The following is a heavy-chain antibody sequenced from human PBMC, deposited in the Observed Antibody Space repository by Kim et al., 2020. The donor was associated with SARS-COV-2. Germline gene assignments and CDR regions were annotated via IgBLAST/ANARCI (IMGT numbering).Heavy chain of an antibody. V-gene: IGHV1-69*04. Sequence: SVKVSCKASGGTFSSYAISWVRQAPGQGLEWMGRIIPILGIANYAQKFQGRVTITADKSTSTAYMELSSLRSEDTAVYYCARDLLPPDGRYYDSSGYNWFDPWGQGTLVTVSS. CDR3: ARDLLPPDGRYYDSSGYNWFDP. J-gene: IGHJ5*02. CDR2: IIPILGIA. CDR1: GGTFSSYA. D-gene: IGHD3-22*01.